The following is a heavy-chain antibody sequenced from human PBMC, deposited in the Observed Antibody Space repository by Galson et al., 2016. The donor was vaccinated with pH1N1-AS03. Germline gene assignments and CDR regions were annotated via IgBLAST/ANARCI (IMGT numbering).Heavy chain of an antibody. CDR2: INKDGNEK. D-gene: IGHD5-18*01. Sequence: SLRLSCAVSGFTFGSHWMSWVRQAPGKGLEWVANINKDGNEKYYVDSVKGRFAISRDNAKNSLYLQMNSLRAEDTAVYYCARGPGYSYSLGAFDIWGQGTMVTVSS. J-gene: IGHJ3*02. CDR3: ARGPGYSYSLGAFDI. V-gene: IGHV3-7*03. CDR1: GFTFGSHW.